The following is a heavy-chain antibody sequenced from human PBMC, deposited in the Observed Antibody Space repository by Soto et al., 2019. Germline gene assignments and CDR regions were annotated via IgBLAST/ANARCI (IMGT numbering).Heavy chain of an antibody. D-gene: IGHD2-8*01. CDR1: GLSFSAYY. Sequence: GGSLRLSCGASGLSFSAYYMCWIRQAPGKGLEWVSYISFNGDVTRYSDSVEGRFTVSRDNAKKSLYLQMNSLRVEDTAVYYCARENGHPGHNYAMDVWGQGTTVTVSS. CDR2: ISFNGDVT. CDR3: ARENGHPGHNYAMDV. J-gene: IGHJ6*02. V-gene: IGHV3-11*01.